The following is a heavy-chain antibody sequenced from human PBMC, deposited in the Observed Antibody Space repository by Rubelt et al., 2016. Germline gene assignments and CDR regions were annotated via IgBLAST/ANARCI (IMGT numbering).Heavy chain of an antibody. CDR1: GFIFSNYA. CDR3: ARDWTLIAVAGTVSESDS. Sequence: EVQLVESGGGLVQPGGSLRLSCAGSGFIFSNYAMNWVRQAPGKGLEWISYISSSGGTKYYADSVKGRFTISRDNAKNSRYLQMNSLRAEDTAVYYCARDWTLIAVAGTVSESDSWGQGTLVTVSS. J-gene: IGHJ5*01. D-gene: IGHD6-19*01. CDR2: ISSSGGTK. V-gene: IGHV3-48*04.